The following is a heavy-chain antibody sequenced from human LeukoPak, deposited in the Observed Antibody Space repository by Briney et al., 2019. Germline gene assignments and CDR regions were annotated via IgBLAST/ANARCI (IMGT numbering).Heavy chain of an antibody. V-gene: IGHV3-11*01. CDR2: ISGSGSTI. CDR1: GFTFSDYF. CDR3: ASEGGSTGMDV. Sequence: GGSLRLSCAASGFTFSDYFMSWIRQAPGKGLEWLSYISGSGSTIYYADSVKGRLTISRDNAKNSLYLQMDSLRADDTAVYYCASEGGSTGMDVWGKGTTVTVSS. J-gene: IGHJ6*04. D-gene: IGHD3-16*01.